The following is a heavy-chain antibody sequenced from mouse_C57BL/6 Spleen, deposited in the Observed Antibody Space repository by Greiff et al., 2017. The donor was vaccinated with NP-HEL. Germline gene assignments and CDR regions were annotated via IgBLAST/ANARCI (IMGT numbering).Heavy chain of an antibody. D-gene: IGHD1-1*01. V-gene: IGHV1-26*01. J-gene: IGHJ4*01. CDR2: INPNNGGT. CDR1: GYTFTDYY. Sequence: EVQLQQSGPELVKPGASVKISCKASGYTFTDYYMNWVKQSHGKSLEWIGDINPNNGGTSYNQKFKGKATLTVDKSSSTAYMELRSLTSEDSAVYYCARYLDYYGSTLYAMDYWGQGTSVTVSS. CDR3: ARYLDYYGSTLYAMDY.